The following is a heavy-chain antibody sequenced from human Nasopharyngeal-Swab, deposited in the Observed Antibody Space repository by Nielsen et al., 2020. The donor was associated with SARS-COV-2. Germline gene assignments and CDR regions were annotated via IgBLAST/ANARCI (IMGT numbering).Heavy chain of an antibody. V-gene: IGHV3-30-3*01. Sequence: GESLKISCEASEFSFSAFTMHWIRQIPGKGLEWVAFISHDGFDKDYATSVRGRFTISRDNHRNTVYLQLDSLRSDDTAVYYCVRGPLRTSKAFFDYWGQGTLVTVSS. D-gene: IGHD3-16*01. J-gene: IGHJ4*02. CDR1: EFSFSAFT. CDR3: VRGPLRTSKAFFDY. CDR2: ISHDGFDK.